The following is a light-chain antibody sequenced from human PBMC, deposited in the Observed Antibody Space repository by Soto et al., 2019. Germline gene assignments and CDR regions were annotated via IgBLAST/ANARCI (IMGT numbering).Light chain of an antibody. CDR1: QSISSH. J-gene: IGKJ2*01. V-gene: IGKV1-39*01. Sequence: DIQLTQSPSSLSASVGDRVTITCRASQSISSHLNWYQQKPGKAPNLLIYRASNLQSGVPSRFSGSGSGTDFTLTISSLQPEDFATYYCQQSFSTRYTFGQGTKLEIK. CDR3: QQSFSTRYT. CDR2: RAS.